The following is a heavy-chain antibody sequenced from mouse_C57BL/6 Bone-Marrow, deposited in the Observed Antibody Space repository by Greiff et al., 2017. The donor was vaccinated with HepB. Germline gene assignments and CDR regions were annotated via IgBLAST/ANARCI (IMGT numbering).Heavy chain of an antibody. V-gene: IGHV14-4*01. CDR1: GFNIKDDY. Sequence: VQLKQSGAELVRPGASVKLSCTASGFNIKDDYMHWVKQRPEQGLEWIGWIDPENGDTEYASKFQGKATITADTSSNTAYLQLSSLTSEDTAVYYCTTGTAQATSWFAYWGQGTLVTVSA. CDR2: IDPENGDT. J-gene: IGHJ3*01. D-gene: IGHD3-2*02. CDR3: TTGTAQATSWFAY.